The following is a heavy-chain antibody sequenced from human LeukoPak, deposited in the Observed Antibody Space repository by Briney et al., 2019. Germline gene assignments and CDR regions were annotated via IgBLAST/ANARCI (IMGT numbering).Heavy chain of an antibody. CDR1: GGTLSSYA. D-gene: IGHD2-2*02. V-gene: IGHV1-69*13. CDR2: IIPIFGTA. J-gene: IGHJ4*02. Sequence: ASVKVSCKASGGTLSSYAISWVRQAPGQGLEWMGGIIPIFGTANYAQKFQGRVTITADESTSTAYMELSSLRSEDTAVYYCATELLYCSSTSCYRSGFDYWGQGTLVTVSS. CDR3: ATELLYCSSTSCYRSGFDY.